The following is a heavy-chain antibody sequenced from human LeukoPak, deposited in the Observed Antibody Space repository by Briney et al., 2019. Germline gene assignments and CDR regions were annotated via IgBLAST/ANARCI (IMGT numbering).Heavy chain of an antibody. CDR2: INWNGGST. Sequence: GGSLRLSGAASGFTFDDYGMSWVRQAPGKGLEWVSDINWNGGSTDYADSVKGRFTISRDNAKNSLYLHMSSLRDEDTAFYYCARRHTTNWYNWFDPWGQGTLVIVSS. D-gene: IGHD1-1*01. J-gene: IGHJ5*02. CDR1: GFTFDDYG. CDR3: ARRHTTNWYNWFDP. V-gene: IGHV3-20*04.